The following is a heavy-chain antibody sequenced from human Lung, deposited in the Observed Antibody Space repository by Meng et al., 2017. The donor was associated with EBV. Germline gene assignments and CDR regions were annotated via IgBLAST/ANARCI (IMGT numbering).Heavy chain of an antibody. CDR2: INHSGST. J-gene: IGHJ4*02. CDR1: GGSFSGYY. CDR3: ARSYSSGWYTLFDY. Sequence: QVKLHQWVAGLLTPSETLSLTCAVSGGSFSGYYWSWIRQPPGKGLEWIGEINHSGSTNYNPSLKSRVTISVDTSKNQFSLKLSSVTAADTAMYYCARSYSSGWYTLFDYWGQGTLVTVSS. D-gene: IGHD6-19*01. V-gene: IGHV4-34*01.